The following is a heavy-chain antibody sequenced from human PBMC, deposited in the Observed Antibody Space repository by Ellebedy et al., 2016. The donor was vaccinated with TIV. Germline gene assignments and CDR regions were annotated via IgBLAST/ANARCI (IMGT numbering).Heavy chain of an antibody. CDR2: IYPGDSDT. CDR3: ARQVAYCGGDCPAAP. CDR1: GYSFTSYW. D-gene: IGHD2-21*02. J-gene: IGHJ5*02. V-gene: IGHV5-51*01. Sequence: KVSCXGSGYSFTSYWISWVRQMPGKGLEWMGIIYPGDSDTRYSPSFQGQVTISADKSISTAYLQWSSLKASDTAMYYCARQVAYCGGDCPAAPWGQGTLVTVSS.